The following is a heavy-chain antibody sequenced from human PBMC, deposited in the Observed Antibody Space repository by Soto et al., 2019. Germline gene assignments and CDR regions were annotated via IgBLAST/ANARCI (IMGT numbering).Heavy chain of an antibody. Sequence: ASVKVSCKASGYTFTSYAMHWVRQAPGQRLEWMGWINAGNGNTKYSQKFQGRVTITRDTSASTAYMELSSLKTEDTAVYYCTIPGGAAAGTPLGAYYYYGMDVWGQGTTVTVAS. CDR3: TIPGGAAAGTPLGAYYYYGMDV. D-gene: IGHD6-13*01. V-gene: IGHV1-3*01. CDR1: GYTFTSYA. J-gene: IGHJ6*02. CDR2: INAGNGNT.